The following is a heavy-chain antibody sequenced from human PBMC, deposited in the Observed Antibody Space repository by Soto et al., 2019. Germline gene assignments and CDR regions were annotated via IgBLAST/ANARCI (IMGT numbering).Heavy chain of an antibody. Sequence: QVQLVESGGGVVQPGTSLRLSCAASGFTFSRHGMHRVRQTPGKGLEWLAVILNDASGHWYADSVKGRFTISRDNFENTLYLQMNGLRLEDTAMYYCARDDDYPDNGFDYWGQGTLVTVSS. J-gene: IGHJ4*02. CDR2: ILNDASGH. D-gene: IGHD4-17*01. V-gene: IGHV3-33*01. CDR1: GFTFSRHG. CDR3: ARDDDYPDNGFDY.